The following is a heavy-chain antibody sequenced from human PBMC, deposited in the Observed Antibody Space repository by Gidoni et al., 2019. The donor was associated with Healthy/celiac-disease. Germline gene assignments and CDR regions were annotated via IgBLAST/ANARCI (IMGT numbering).Heavy chain of an antibody. CDR2: IIPIFGTA. J-gene: IGHJ6*02. CDR3: ASEIRVTTDYYYGMDV. D-gene: IGHD4-17*01. Sequence: QVQLVQSGAEVKKPGSSVKVSCKASGGTFSSYAISWVRQAPGQGLEWMGGIIPIFGTANYAQKFQGRVTITADESTSTAYMELSSLRSEDTAVYYCASEIRVTTDYYYGMDVWGQGTTVTVSS. CDR1: GGTFSSYA. V-gene: IGHV1-69*01.